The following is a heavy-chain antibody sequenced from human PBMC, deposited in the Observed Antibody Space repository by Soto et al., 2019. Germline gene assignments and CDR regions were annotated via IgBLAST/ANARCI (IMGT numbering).Heavy chain of an antibody. Sequence: GGSLRLSRAASGFTFSSYSLSRVRQAPGKGLEWVSVIYSGGSTYYADSVKGRFTISRDNSKNTLYLQMNSLRAEDTAVYYCARSGYSYGPFDYWGQGTLVTVSS. CDR3: ARSGYSYGPFDY. D-gene: IGHD5-18*01. V-gene: IGHV3-53*01. CDR2: IYSGGST. CDR1: GFTFSSYS. J-gene: IGHJ4*02.